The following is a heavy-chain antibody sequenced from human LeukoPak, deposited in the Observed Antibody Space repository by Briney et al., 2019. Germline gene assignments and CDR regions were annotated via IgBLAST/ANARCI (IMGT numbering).Heavy chain of an antibody. CDR3: VSGLYGLGWDY. CDR2: VSSGWGTT. V-gene: IGHV3-64D*06. CDR1: RFSLSSYN. Sequence: QSGGSLRLSCSASRFSLSSYNMHWVRQAPGKGLEFVSGVSSGWGTTDYADSARDRFTISRDNAKNTLYLQMSSLRAEDTAIYYCVSGLYGLGWDYWGPGTLVTVSS. D-gene: IGHD3-10*01. J-gene: IGHJ4*02.